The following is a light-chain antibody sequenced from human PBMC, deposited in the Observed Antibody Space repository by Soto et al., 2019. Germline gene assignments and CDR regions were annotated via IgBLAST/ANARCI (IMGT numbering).Light chain of an antibody. CDR2: GVS. V-gene: IGLV2-11*01. J-gene: IGLJ1*01. CDR3: FAYAGGPEV. Sequence: QSALTQLRSVTGSPGQSVTISCTGTSSDVGGYNYVSWYQQKPGKAPKLIIYGVSRWPSGVPNRFSGSKSGNRASLTISGIQAGDEGDYYCFAYAGGPEVCGTGRKITDL. CDR1: SSDVGGYNY.